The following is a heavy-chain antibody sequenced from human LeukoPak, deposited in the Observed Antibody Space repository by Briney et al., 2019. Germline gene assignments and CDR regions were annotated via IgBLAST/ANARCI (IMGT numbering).Heavy chain of an antibody. Sequence: VKVSCKASGGTFSSYAISWVRRAPGQGLEWMGRIIPILGIANYAQKSQGRVTITADKSTSTAYMELSSLRSEDTAVYYCAREPLVGAGGGGHYYYGMDVWGQGTTVTVSS. J-gene: IGHJ6*02. CDR2: IIPILGIA. CDR3: AREPLVGAGGGGHYYYGMDV. D-gene: IGHD1-26*01. V-gene: IGHV1-69*04. CDR1: GGTFSSYA.